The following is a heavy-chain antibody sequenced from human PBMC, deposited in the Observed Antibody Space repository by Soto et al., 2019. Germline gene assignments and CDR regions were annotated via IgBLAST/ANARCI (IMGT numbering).Heavy chain of an antibody. CDR3: ARDLRCSSTSCYGYYYGMDV. CDR2: IIPIFGTA. D-gene: IGHD2-2*01. Sequence: SVKVSCKASGGTFSSYAISWVRQAPGQGLEWMGGIIPIFGTANYAQKFQGRVTITADKSTSTAYMELSSLRSEDTAVYYCARDLRCSSTSCYGYYYGMDVWGQGTTVTVSS. J-gene: IGHJ6*02. CDR1: GGTFSSYA. V-gene: IGHV1-69*06.